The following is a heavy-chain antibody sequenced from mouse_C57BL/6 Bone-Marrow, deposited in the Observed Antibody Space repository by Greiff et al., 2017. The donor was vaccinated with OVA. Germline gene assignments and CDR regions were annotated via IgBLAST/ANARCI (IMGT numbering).Heavy chain of an antibody. Sequence: QVQLQQPGAELVRPGSSVKLSCKASGYTFTSYWMHWVKQRPIQGLEWIGNIDPSDSETHYNQKFKDKATLTVDKSSSTASMQLSSLTSEDSAVYYCARSMGYYDYDDWYFDVWGTGTTVTVSS. CDR2: IDPSDSET. V-gene: IGHV1-52*01. J-gene: IGHJ1*03. CDR3: ARSMGYYDYDDWYFDV. D-gene: IGHD2-4*01. CDR1: GYTFTSYW.